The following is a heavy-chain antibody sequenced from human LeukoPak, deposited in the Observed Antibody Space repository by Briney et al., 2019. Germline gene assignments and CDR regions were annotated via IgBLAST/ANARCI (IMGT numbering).Heavy chain of an antibody. CDR2: INHSGST. Sequence: SETLSLTCAVYGGPFSGYYWSWIRQPPGKGLEWIGEINHSGSTNYNPSLKSRVTISVDTSKNQFSLKLSSVTAADTAVYYCAGGREITVTYFDYWGQGTLVTVSS. D-gene: IGHD4-17*01. V-gene: IGHV4-34*01. CDR1: GGPFSGYY. J-gene: IGHJ4*02. CDR3: AGGREITVTYFDY.